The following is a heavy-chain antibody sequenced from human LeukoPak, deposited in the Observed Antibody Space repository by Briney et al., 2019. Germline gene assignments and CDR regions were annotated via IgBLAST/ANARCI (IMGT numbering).Heavy chain of an antibody. CDR3: ARDDNWFDP. V-gene: IGHV4-59*01. Sequence: SETLSLTCSVSGGSISSYYWSWIRQPPGKGLEWIGYIYYSGRTSYNPSLKSRVTISVDTSKNQFSLKLSSVTAADTAVYYCARDDNWFDPWGQGTLVTVSS. CDR1: GGSISSYY. CDR2: IYYSGRT. J-gene: IGHJ5*02.